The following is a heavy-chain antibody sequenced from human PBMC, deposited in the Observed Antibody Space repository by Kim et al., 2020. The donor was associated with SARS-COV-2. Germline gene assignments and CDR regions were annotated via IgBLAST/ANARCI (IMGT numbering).Heavy chain of an antibody. CDR3: ATIVGASIYDAFDI. V-gene: IGHV5-51*01. D-gene: IGHD1-26*01. J-gene: IGHJ3*02. Sequence: SPSFQGQVTISADKSISTAYLQWSSLKASDTAMYYCATIVGASIYDAFDIWGQGTMVTVSS.